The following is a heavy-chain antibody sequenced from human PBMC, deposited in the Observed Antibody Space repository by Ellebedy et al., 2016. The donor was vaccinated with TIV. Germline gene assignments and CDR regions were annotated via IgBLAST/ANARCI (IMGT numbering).Heavy chain of an antibody. CDR3: ASHQYWGIPAAG. V-gene: IGHV5-10-1*01. CDR1: GYSFTSHW. D-gene: IGHD6-13*01. J-gene: IGHJ4*02. CDR2: IDPSDSYT. Sequence: GGSLRLSCKGSGYSFTSHWISWVRQMPGKGLEWMGRIDPSDSYTNYSPSFQGHVTISADKSISTAYLQWSSLKASDTAMYYCASHQYWGIPAAGWGQGTLVTVSS.